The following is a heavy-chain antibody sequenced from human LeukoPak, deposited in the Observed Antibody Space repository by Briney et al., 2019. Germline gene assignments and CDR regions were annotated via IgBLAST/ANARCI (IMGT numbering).Heavy chain of an antibody. CDR1: GGSISSYY. CDR3: ARVGRYYDSSGDAFDI. Sequence: SETLSLTCTVSGGSISSYYWSWIRQPAGKGLEWIGYIYYSGSTNYNPSLKSRVTISVDTSKNQFSLKLSSVTAADTAVYYCARVGRYYDSSGDAFDIWGQGTMVTVSS. CDR2: IYYSGST. V-gene: IGHV4-59*01. J-gene: IGHJ3*02. D-gene: IGHD3-22*01.